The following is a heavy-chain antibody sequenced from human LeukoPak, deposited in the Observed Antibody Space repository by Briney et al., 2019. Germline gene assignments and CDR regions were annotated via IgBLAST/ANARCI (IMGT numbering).Heavy chain of an antibody. Sequence: GGSLRLSCVASGFTFSSYAMSWVRQAPGKGLEWVSAISGSGGSTYYADSVKGRFTISRDNSKNTLYLQMNSLRAEDTAVYYCARVEGIRQLWFRYYYYYYMDVWGKGTTVTVSS. CDR1: GFTFSSYA. V-gene: IGHV3-23*01. D-gene: IGHD5-18*01. J-gene: IGHJ6*03. CDR2: ISGSGGST. CDR3: ARVEGIRQLWFRYYYYYYMDV.